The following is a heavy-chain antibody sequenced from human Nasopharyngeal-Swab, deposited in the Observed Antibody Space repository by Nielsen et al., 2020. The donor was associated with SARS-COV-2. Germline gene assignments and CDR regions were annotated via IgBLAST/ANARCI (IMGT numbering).Heavy chain of an antibody. Sequence: VCAQISCKASAYTFTSYYMHWVRPAPVQGVEWMGIINTSGGSTRYAQKFQGRVTMTWNTSTSTVYKELSSLRSEDTAGYYCAGGAGTAMVFRYNWFDPWGQGTLVTVSS. CDR2: INTSGGST. D-gene: IGHD5-18*01. CDR1: AYTFTSYY. CDR3: AGGAGTAMVFRYNWFDP. V-gene: IGHV1-46*01. J-gene: IGHJ5*02.